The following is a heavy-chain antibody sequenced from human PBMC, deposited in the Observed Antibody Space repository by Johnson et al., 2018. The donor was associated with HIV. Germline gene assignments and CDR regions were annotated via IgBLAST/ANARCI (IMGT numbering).Heavy chain of an antibody. CDR1: GFTFSSYP. D-gene: IGHD5-18*01. CDR3: ARRTYRYGESPDAFDI. J-gene: IGHJ3*02. CDR2: VSGSGGST. Sequence: EVQLVESGGGVVQPGRSLRLSCEASGFTFSSYPMHWVRQAPGKGLECVSGVSGSGGSTYYADSVKGRFTISRDNSKNTLFLQMNSLRPEDTAVYHCARRTYRYGESPDAFDIWGQGTMVTVSS. V-gene: IGHV3-23*04.